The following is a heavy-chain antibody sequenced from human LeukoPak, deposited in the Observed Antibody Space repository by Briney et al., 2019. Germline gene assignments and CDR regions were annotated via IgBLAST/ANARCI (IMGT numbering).Heavy chain of an antibody. CDR1: KFIFSNYW. V-gene: IGHV3-7*01. J-gene: IGHJ4*02. D-gene: IGHD2-15*01. CDR3: AREDGYCSGGNCYSYFDS. CDR2: IKKTGSET. Sequence: PGGSLRLSCAASKFIFSNYWMSWVRQAPGKGLEWVAYIKKTGSETYYVDSVKGRFTITRGNARNSLFLQMNSLRAEDTAAYYCAREDGYCSGGNCYSYFDSWGQGTLVTVSS.